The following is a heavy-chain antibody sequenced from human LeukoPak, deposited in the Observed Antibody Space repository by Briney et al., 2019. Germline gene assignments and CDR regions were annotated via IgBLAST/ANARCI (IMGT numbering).Heavy chain of an antibody. CDR1: GFTFSCYW. J-gene: IGHJ4*02. CDR3: ARDVLGGFDY. D-gene: IGHD2-8*01. CDR2: IKQDGSER. Sequence: GGSLRLSCAASGFTFSCYWMSWVRQAPGKGLEWVANIKQDGSERYYVDSVKGRFTISRDNAKNSLYLQMNSLRAEDTAVYYCARDVLGGFDYWGQGTLVTVSS. V-gene: IGHV3-7*04.